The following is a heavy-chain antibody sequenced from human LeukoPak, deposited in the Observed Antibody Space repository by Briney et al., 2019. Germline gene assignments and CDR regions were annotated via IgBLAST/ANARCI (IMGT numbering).Heavy chain of an antibody. J-gene: IGHJ4*02. V-gene: IGHV3-23*01. CDR3: AKGRYSGYCSGSNCYADYFDS. Sequence: GGSLRLSCAASGFTFSNYAMNWVRQAPGPGLESVSGISGSGSSTYYADSVKGRSTISRDNSKNTLYLQMNSLRAEDTAVYYCAKGRYSGYCSGSNCYADYFDSWGQGALVTVSS. D-gene: IGHD2-15*01. CDR2: ISGSGSST. CDR1: GFTFSNYA.